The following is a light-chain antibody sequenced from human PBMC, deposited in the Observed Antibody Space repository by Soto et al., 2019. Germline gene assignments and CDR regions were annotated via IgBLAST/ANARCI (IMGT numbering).Light chain of an antibody. CDR1: QNFRFW. V-gene: IGKV1D-12*01. CDR2: GAS. J-gene: IGKJ4*01. CDR3: QQSHSFPLT. Sequence: DIQMTQSPSFVSASIGDRVTITCRASQNFRFWLAWYQQKPGKAPKSLIRGASSLQPGVPSRFSGSGSGTDFTLTITSLQPEDFATYYCQQSHSFPLTFGGGPKVDI.